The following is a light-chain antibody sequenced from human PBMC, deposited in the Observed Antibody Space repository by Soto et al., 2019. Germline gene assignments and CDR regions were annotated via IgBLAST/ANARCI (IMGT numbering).Light chain of an antibody. CDR2: DAS. CDR3: QQYGSSPLT. V-gene: IGKV3-20*01. J-gene: IGKJ4*01. Sequence: PGERASLSCRASQSISGRYLAWYQQKPGQAPRLLIYDASSRATGIPDRFSGSGSGTDFILTISRLEPEDFAVYYCQQYGSSPLTFDGGTKVEIK. CDR1: QSISGRY.